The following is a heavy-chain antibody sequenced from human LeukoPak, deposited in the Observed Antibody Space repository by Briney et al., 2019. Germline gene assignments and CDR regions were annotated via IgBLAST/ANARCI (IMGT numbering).Heavy chain of an antibody. J-gene: IGHJ6*02. Sequence: GGSLRLSCAASGFTFSSYGMHWVRQAPGKGLEWVAVISYDGSNKYYADSVKGRFTISRDNSKNTLYLQMNSLRAEDTAVYYCASITMVDYYYYGMDVWGQGTTATVSS. V-gene: IGHV3-30*03. CDR3: ASITMVDYYYYGMDV. CDR2: ISYDGSNK. CDR1: GFTFSSYG. D-gene: IGHD3-10*01.